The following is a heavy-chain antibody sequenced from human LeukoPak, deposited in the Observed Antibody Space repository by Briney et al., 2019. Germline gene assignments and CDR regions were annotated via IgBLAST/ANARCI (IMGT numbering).Heavy chain of an antibody. D-gene: IGHD6-13*01. J-gene: IGHJ4*02. CDR1: GFTFSTYA. V-gene: IGHV3-30*04. CDR2: ISYHGNNK. Sequence: QAGGSLRLSCAASGFTFSTYAMHWVRQAPGKGLEWVAVISYHGNNKYYADSVKGRFTISRDNSKNTLHLQMNSLRTEDTAVYYCARTGYSSSWGGFDYWGQGTLVTVSS. CDR3: ARTGYSSSWGGFDY.